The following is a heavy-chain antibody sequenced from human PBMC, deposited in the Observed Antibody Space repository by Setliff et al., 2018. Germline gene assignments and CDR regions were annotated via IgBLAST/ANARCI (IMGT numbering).Heavy chain of an antibody. CDR2: MSNDGSDK. V-gene: IGHV3-30*01. CDR1: GFSFRTYA. CDR3: ARTYCSDTSCYDYYYYMDV. D-gene: IGHD2-2*01. Sequence: GGSLRLSCAASGFSFRTYAMSWVRQAPGKGLEWVAVMSNDGSDKNYADSVKGRFTISRDNSKNTLYLQMNSLRAEDTAVYYCARTYCSDTSCYDYYYYMDVWGKGTTVTVSS. J-gene: IGHJ6*03.